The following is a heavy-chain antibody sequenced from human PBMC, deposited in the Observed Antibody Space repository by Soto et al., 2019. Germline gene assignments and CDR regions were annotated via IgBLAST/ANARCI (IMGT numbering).Heavy chain of an antibody. CDR2: ISGSGGTT. CDR3: AKAPLYCSSTSCYQGGYYFDY. CDR1: GFTFSSYA. Sequence: EVQLLESGGGLVQPGGSLRLSCAAAGFTFSSYAMRWVRQAPGQGLEWVSAISGSGGTTYNADSLKGRFTISRDNSKDTLYLQMNSLGAEDTAVYYCAKAPLYCSSTSCYQGGYYFDYWGQGTLVTVSS. J-gene: IGHJ4*02. D-gene: IGHD2-2*01. V-gene: IGHV3-23*01.